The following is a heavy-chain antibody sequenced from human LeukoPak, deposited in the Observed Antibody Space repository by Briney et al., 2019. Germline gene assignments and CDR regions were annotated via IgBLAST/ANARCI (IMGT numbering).Heavy chain of an antibody. J-gene: IGHJ3*02. CDR2: ISGSGGST. D-gene: IGHD3-22*01. CDR3: AKGYYYDSSGYDADVFDI. Sequence: GGSLRLSCAASGFTFSSYAMSWVRQAPGKGLEWVSVISGSGGSTYNADSVKGRFTISRDNSKNTLHLQMNSLRAEDTAVYYCAKGYYYDSSGYDADVFDIWGQGTMVTVSS. CDR1: GFTFSSYA. V-gene: IGHV3-23*01.